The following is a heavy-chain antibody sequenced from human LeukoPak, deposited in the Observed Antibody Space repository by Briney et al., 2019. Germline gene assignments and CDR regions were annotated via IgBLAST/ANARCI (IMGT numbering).Heavy chain of an antibody. V-gene: IGHV4-31*03. J-gene: IGHJ5*02. D-gene: IGHD4-17*01. Sequence: SQTLSLTCTVSGGSISSGGYYWSWIRQHPGKGLEWIGYIYYSGSTYYNPSLKSRVTISVDTSKNQFPLKLSSVTAADTAVYYCATTTVTPYNWFDPWGQGALVTVSS. CDR2: IYYSGST. CDR1: GGSISSGGYY. CDR3: ATTTVTPYNWFDP.